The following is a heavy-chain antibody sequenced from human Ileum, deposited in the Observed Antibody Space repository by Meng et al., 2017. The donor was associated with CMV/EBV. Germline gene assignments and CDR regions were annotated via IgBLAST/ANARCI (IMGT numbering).Heavy chain of an antibody. J-gene: IGHJ4*02. CDR2: IYWDDDK. Sequence: QITLKEFGPTLVKPTQTLTLTCTLSGFSSMSSGVGVGWIRQPPGKALEWLALIYWDDDKRYSPSLKSRLTITKDTSNNQVVLIMTNMDPVDTATYYCAHSSDYYDSSGELDYWGQGTLVTVSS. CDR3: AHSSDYYDSSGELDY. D-gene: IGHD3-22*01. V-gene: IGHV2-5*02. CDR1: GFSSMSSGVG.